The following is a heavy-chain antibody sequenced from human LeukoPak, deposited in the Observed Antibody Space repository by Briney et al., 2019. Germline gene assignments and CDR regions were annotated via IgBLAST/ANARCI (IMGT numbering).Heavy chain of an antibody. CDR3: ARDIAVTGTGYYYGMDV. Sequence: ASVKVSCKASGYTLTRYYMHWVRQAPGQGLEWMGIIDTNDGTRSYAQKFQGRVTMTRDTSTSTVNMELSSLRSDDTALYYCARDIAVTGTGYYYGMDVWGQGTTVTVSS. J-gene: IGHJ6*02. D-gene: IGHD6-19*01. CDR1: GYTLTRYY. V-gene: IGHV1-46*01. CDR2: IDTNDGTR.